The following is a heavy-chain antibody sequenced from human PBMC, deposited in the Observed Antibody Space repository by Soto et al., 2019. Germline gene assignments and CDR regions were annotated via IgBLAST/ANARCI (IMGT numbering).Heavy chain of an antibody. CDR3: ARDLGVAAAGDLYYYYGMDV. CDR2: IYYSGST. CDR1: GGSISSYY. Sequence: SSVTLTLTCTVSGGSISSYYWSWIRQPPGKRLEWIGYIYYSGSTNYNPSLKSRVTISVDTSKNQFSLKLSSVTAADTAVYYCARDLGVAAAGDLYYYYGMDVWGQGTTVTVSS. D-gene: IGHD6-13*01. J-gene: IGHJ6*02. V-gene: IGHV4-59*01.